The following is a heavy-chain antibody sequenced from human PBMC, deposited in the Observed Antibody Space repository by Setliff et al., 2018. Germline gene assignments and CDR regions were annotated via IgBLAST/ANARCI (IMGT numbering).Heavy chain of an antibody. Sequence: LRLSCAASGLTFRSYGFHWVRQAPGKGLEWVAVIWHDGSKEYYSDSVKGRFTISRDDSKNMVHLQMDSLRAEDTAVYYCAKDGEVGSGYFYASFDPWGQGTLVTVSS. J-gene: IGHJ5*02. CDR2: IWHDGSKE. D-gene: IGHD3-22*01. CDR1: GLTFRSYG. V-gene: IGHV3-30*18. CDR3: AKDGEVGSGYFYASFDP.